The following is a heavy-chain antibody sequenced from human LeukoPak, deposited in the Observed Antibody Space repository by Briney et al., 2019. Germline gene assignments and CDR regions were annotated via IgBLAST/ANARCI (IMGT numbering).Heavy chain of an antibody. D-gene: IGHD4-11*01. V-gene: IGHV4-30-2*01. CDR3: ARTVTATLFDY. J-gene: IGHJ4*02. CDR1: GGSISSGGYY. CDR2: IYHSGST. Sequence: SETLSLTCTVSGGSISSGGYYWSWIRQPPGKGLEWIGYIYHSGSTYYNPSLKSRVTISVDRSKNQFSLKLSSVTAADTAVYYCARTVTATLFDYWGQGTLVTVSS.